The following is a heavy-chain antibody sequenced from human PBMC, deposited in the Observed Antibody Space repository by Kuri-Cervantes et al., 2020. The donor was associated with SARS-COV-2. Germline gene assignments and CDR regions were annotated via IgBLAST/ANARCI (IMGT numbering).Heavy chain of an antibody. CDR3: AREGGSGSYYDHYYYYYYMDV. CDR1: GFTFDDYA. Sequence: GGSLRLSCAASGFTFDDYAMHWVRQAPGKGLEWVSGISWNSGSIGYADSVKGRFTISRDNAKNSLYLQMNSLRAEDTAVYYCAREGGSGSYYDHYYYYYYMDVWGKGTTVTVSS. D-gene: IGHD3-10*01. J-gene: IGHJ6*03. V-gene: IGHV3-9*01. CDR2: ISWNSGSI.